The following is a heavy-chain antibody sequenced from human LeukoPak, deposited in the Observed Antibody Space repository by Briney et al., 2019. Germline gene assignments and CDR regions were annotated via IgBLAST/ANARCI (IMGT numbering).Heavy chain of an antibody. CDR3: ARRHDNGGYARIDY. CDR1: GYSFTSNW. CDR2: IYGGDSDT. J-gene: IGHJ4*02. Sequence: GESLKISCKGSGYSFTSNWIGWVRQMPGKGLEWMGIIYGGDSDTRYRPSFQGQVTISADKSINTVYLQWSSLKASDTAMYYCARRHDNGGYARIDYWGQGTLVTVSA. D-gene: IGHD3-22*01. V-gene: IGHV5-51*01.